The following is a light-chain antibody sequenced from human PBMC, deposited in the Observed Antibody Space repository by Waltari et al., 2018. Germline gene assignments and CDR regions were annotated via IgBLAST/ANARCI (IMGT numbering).Light chain of an antibody. Sequence: DIQMTQSPSSLSASVGDRVTITCRESQSISSYLNWYQQKQGKAPKLLIYAASSLQSGVPSRFSGSGSGTDFTLTISSLQPEDFATYYCQQSYSTPRTFGPGTKVDIK. V-gene: IGKV1-39*01. CDR1: QSISSY. CDR3: QQSYSTPRT. J-gene: IGKJ3*01. CDR2: AAS.